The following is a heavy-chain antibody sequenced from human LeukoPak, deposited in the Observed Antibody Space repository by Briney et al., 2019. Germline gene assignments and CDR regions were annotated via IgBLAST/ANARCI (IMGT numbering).Heavy chain of an antibody. V-gene: IGHV4-30-4*08. Sequence: SETLSLTCTVSGGSISSGDYYWSWIRQPPGKGLEWIGYIYYSGSTYYNPSLKSRVTISVDTSKNQFSLKLSSVTAADTAVYYCARPLRNQRWLFPFDYWGQGTLVTVSS. CDR1: GGSISSGDYY. J-gene: IGHJ4*02. CDR3: ARPLRNQRWLFPFDY. D-gene: IGHD3-22*01. CDR2: IYYSGST.